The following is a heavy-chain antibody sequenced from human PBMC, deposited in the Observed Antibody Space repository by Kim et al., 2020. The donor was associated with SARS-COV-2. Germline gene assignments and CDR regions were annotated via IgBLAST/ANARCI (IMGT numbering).Heavy chain of an antibody. D-gene: IGHD3-22*01. Sequence: SETLSLTCTVSGGSISSYYWSWIRQPPGKGLEWIGYIYYSGSTNYNPSLKSRVTISVDTSKNQFSLKLSSVTAADTAVYYCARSGYYDSSGYITWGQGTLVPVSS. CDR3: ARSGYYDSSGYIT. J-gene: IGHJ5*02. V-gene: IGHV4-59*01. CDR1: GGSISSYY. CDR2: IYYSGST.